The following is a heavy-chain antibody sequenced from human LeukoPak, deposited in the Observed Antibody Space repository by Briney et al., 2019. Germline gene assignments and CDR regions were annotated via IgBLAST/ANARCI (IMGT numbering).Heavy chain of an antibody. V-gene: IGHV3-53*01. CDR2: IYSDNT. J-gene: IGHJ5*02. CDR1: GFTVSSNS. D-gene: IGHD3-9*01. CDR3: ARRGILTGYYIGS. Sequence: GGSLRLSCTVSGFTVSSNSMSWVRQAPGKGLEWVSFIYSDNTHYSDSVKGRFTISRDNSKNTLYLQMNSVRAEDTAVYYCARRGILTGYYIGSWGQGTLVTVSS.